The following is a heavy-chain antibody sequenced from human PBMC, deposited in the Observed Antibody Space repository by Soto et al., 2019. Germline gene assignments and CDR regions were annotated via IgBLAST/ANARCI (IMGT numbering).Heavy chain of an antibody. CDR3: ARVSSVATISYYYGMDV. V-gene: IGHV3-21*06. CDR2: IIISSSYI. Sequence: EVQLVESGGGLVKPGGSLRLSCAASGFTFSSYSMNWVRQAPGKGLEWVLSIIISSSYIYYADSVNGPFAISIENAKNALYPQMSSLSAGVPAGYCWARVSSVATISYYYGMDVRGQGPKVTVSS. D-gene: IGHD5-12*01. CDR1: GFTFSSYS. J-gene: IGHJ6*02.